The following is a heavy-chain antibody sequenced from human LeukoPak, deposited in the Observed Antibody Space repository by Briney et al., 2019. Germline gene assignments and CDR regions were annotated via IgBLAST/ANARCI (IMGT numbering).Heavy chain of an antibody. CDR2: INSDGSST. V-gene: IGHV3-74*01. Sequence: PGGSLRLSCAASGFTFSSYWMHWVRQAPGKGLVWVSHINSDGSSTSYADSVKGRFTISRDNAKNTLYLQMNSLRAEDTAVYYCARDPTVRYFDWLLAGWFDPWGQGTLVTISS. D-gene: IGHD3-9*01. J-gene: IGHJ5*02. CDR3: ARDPTVRYFDWLLAGWFDP. CDR1: GFTFSSYW.